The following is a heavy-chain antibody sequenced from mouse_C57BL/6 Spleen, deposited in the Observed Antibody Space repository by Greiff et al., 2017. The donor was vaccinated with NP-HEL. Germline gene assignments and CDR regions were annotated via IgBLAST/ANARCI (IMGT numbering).Heavy chain of an antibody. CDR2: IYPGDGDT. J-gene: IGHJ4*01. Sequence: VQLQQSGPELVKPGASVKISCKASGYAFSSSWMNWVKQRPGKGLEWIGRIYPGDGDTNYNGKFKGKATLTADKSSSTAYMQLSSLTSEDSAVYFCARSGGTEDYAMDYWGQGTSVTVSS. D-gene: IGHD4-1*01. CDR1: GYAFSSSW. CDR3: ARSGGTEDYAMDY. V-gene: IGHV1-82*01.